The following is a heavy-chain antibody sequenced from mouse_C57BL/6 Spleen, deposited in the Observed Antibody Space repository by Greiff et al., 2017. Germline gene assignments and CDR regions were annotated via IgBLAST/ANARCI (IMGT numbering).Heavy chain of an antibody. CDR1: GYAFSSYW. D-gene: IGHD1-1*01. CDR3: ARGYYGSTSWFAY. V-gene: IGHV1-80*01. J-gene: IGHJ3*01. CDR2: IYPGDGDT. Sequence: VQLQQSGAELVKPGASVKISCKASGYAFSSYWMNWVKQRPGKGLEWIGQIYPGDGDTNDNGKFMGKATLTADKSSSTAYMQLSSLTSEDSAVYFCARGYYGSTSWFAYRGQGTLVTVSA.